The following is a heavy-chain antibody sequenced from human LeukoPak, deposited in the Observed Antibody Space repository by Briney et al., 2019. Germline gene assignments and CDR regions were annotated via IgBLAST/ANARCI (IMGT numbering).Heavy chain of an antibody. CDR1: GFTFRNNA. CDR3: AKDLPPGGTISLAY. J-gene: IGHJ4*02. CDR2: ISGNGGLT. V-gene: IGHV3-64D*09. Sequence: GGSLRLSCSASGFTFRNNAMHWVRQVPGRGLEYVSGISGNGGLTYYADSAKGRFTISRDSSKNTLFLQMSSLRPEDTGVYYCAKDLPPGGTISLAYWGQGTLVTVSS. D-gene: IGHD1/OR15-1a*01.